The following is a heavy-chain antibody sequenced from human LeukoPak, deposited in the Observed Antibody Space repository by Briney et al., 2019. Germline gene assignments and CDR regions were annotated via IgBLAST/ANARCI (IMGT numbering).Heavy chain of an antibody. CDR1: GFTFSSYW. J-gene: IGHJ4*02. Sequence: PGGSLRLSCAASGFTFSSYWMSWVRQAPGKGLEWVANIKQDGSEKYYVGSVKGRFTISRDNAKNSLYLQMNSLRAEDTAIYYCAKKHAVVRERGLYYFDSWGQGTLVTVSS. CDR3: AKKHAVVRERGLYYFDS. D-gene: IGHD3-10*01. V-gene: IGHV3-7*03. CDR2: IKQDGSEK.